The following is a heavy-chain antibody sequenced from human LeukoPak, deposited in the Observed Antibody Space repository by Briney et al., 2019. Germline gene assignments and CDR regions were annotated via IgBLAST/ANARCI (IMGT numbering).Heavy chain of an antibody. CDR2: LYSDGNT. CDR1: GFTVITND. CDR3: ARGVEPLAANTLAY. V-gene: IGHV3-53*01. D-gene: IGHD1-14*01. Sequence: GGSLRLSCAAAGFTVITNDMTWVRQAPGKGLEWVLVLYSDGNTNYADSVQGRFTISRDNSKNTLYLEMNSLSPDDTAVYYCARGVEPLAANTLAYWGQGTLVTVSS. J-gene: IGHJ4*02.